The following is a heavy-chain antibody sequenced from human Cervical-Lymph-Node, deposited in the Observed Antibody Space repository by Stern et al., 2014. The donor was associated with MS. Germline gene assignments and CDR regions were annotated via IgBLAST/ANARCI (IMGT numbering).Heavy chain of an antibody. CDR2: ISAYNGNT. Sequence: QVKLGQSGAEVKKPAASVQVSCKASGYTFTSYGISWRRQAPGPGLDWMGWISAYNGNTNYAQKLQGRVTMTTDTSTSTAYMELRSLRSDDTAVYYCARGLLGSENAFDIWGQGTMVTVSS. D-gene: IGHD2-15*01. CDR3: ARGLLGSENAFDI. CDR1: GYTFTSYG. V-gene: IGHV1-18*01. J-gene: IGHJ3*02.